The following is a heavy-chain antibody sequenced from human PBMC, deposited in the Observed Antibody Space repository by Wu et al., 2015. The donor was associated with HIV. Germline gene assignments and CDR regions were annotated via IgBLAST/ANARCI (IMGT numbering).Heavy chain of an antibody. CDR2: INPDNGDT. CDR3: ARDWQFQVIFGDYYMDI. V-gene: IGHV1-2*02. D-gene: IGHD3-3*02. Sequence: VQLVQSGTEVKESGASVKVSCQTSGYTFSAYYIHWVRQAPGRGLEWLGWINPDNGDTKFAQNFHGRSTVTRDTSTSTVNLLLTSLQPNDTATYYCARDWQFQVIFGDYYMDIWGNGTTVIV. J-gene: IGHJ6*03. CDR1: GYTFSAYY.